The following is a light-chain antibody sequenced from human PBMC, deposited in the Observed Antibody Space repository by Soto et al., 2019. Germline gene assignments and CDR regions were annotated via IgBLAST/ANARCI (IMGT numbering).Light chain of an antibody. CDR3: QQYGSSVT. CDR1: QSVSNNY. CDR2: GAS. J-gene: IGKJ4*01. Sequence: EIVLTQSPGSLSLSPGERATLSCRASQSVSNNYIAWYQHSPGQAPRVLIYGASTRATGTPDRFSGSVSGKDFTLTITTLEPEESALYYGQQYGSSVTFGGGTKVEI. V-gene: IGKV3-20*01.